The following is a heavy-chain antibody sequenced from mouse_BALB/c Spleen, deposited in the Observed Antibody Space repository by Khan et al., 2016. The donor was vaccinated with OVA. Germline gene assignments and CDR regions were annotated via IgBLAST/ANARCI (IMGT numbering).Heavy chain of an antibody. J-gene: IGHJ3*01. Sequence: EVQLQESGPSLVKPSQTLSLTCSVTGDSITTGYWNWIRNFPGNKLEYMGYIIYTGYTNYNPSLKSRISITRHTSNNQYYLQLNSVTDEDTATYYCARTAYRYAFVYWGQGTLVTVSA. CDR3: ARTAYRYAFVY. V-gene: IGHV3-8*02. CDR2: IIYTGYT. D-gene: IGHD2-14*01. CDR1: GDSITTGY.